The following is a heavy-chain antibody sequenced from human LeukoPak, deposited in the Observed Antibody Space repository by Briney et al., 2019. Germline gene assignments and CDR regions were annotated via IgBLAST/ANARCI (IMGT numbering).Heavy chain of an antibody. D-gene: IGHD6-19*01. V-gene: IGHV1-2*02. J-gene: IGHJ4*02. Sequence: ASVKVSCQASGYSFTGYFIHWVRQAPGQGLEWMGRLNPSTGATNYSQTFQGRVTMTRDTSIDTAYMEVSALSSDDTAVYYCATTFSGSYPEIDYWGQGTLVTVSS. CDR2: LNPSTGAT. CDR1: GYSFTGYF. CDR3: ATTFSGSYPEIDY.